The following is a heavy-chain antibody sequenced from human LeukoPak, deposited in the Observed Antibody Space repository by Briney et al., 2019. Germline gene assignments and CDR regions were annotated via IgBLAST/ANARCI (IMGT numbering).Heavy chain of an antibody. J-gene: IGHJ5*02. CDR2: IKGDGSDT. V-gene: IGHV3-74*03. Sequence: PGGSLRLSCAASGFTFSGYWMHWVRQVPGKGLVWVSCIKGDGSDTTYADSVKGRFTISRDNAKNALYLQMNSLRVEDMAVYYCARDPRNKGFDPWGQGTLVTVSS. D-gene: IGHD1/OR15-1a*01. CDR1: GFTFSGYW. CDR3: ARDPRNKGFDP.